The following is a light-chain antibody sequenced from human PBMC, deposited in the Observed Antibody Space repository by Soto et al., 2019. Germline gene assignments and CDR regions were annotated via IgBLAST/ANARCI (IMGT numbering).Light chain of an antibody. CDR3: ISYTSSSTGV. V-gene: IGLV2-14*01. J-gene: IGLJ3*02. Sequence: QSALTQPRSVSGSPGQSVTISCSGTSSDVGGYYYVSWYQHHPVKAPKLIIYEVSNRPSGVSDRFSGSRSGNTASLTISGLQAEDESDYYCISYTSSSTGVFGGGTKLTVL. CDR2: EVS. CDR1: SSDVGGYYY.